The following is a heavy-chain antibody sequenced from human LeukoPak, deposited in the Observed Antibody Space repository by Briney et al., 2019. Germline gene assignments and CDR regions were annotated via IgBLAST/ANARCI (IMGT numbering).Heavy chain of an antibody. Sequence: GGSLRLSCAASGFTFSSYSMDWVRQAPGKGLEWVSYISSSSSTIYYADSVKGRFTISRDNAENSLYLQMNSLRAEDTAVYYCARGGVVGRAFMDVWGKGTTVTVSS. D-gene: IGHD3-3*01. CDR3: ARGGVVGRAFMDV. CDR1: GFTFSSYS. CDR2: ISSSSSTI. J-gene: IGHJ6*03. V-gene: IGHV3-48*04.